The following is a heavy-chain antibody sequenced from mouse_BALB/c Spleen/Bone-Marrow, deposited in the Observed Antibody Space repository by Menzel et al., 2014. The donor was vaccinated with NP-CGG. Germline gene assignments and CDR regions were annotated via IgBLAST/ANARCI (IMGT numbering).Heavy chain of an antibody. Sequence: QVQLQQSGPGLVAPSQSLSITCTVSGFSLTSYGVHWVHQPPGKGLEWLGVIWAGGSTNYNSALMSRLSISKDNSKSQVFLKMNSLQTDDKAMYYCVRGGGDGYYNWYFDVWGAGTTVTVSS. CDR3: VRGGGDGYYNWYFDV. D-gene: IGHD2-3*01. CDR2: IWAGGST. J-gene: IGHJ1*01. V-gene: IGHV2-9*02. CDR1: GFSLTSYG.